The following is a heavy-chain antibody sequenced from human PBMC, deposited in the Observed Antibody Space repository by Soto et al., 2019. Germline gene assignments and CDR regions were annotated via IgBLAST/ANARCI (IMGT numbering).Heavy chain of an antibody. Sequence: GASVKVSCKASGYTFTSYYIHWVRQAPGQGLEWLGIINPTGGSTTYAQKFQGRVTTTRDTSTSTVYMELSSLRSEDTAVYYCARNDDYIWGSYRYIDSWGQGTLVTVSS. CDR1: GYTFTSYY. J-gene: IGHJ4*02. CDR2: INPTGGST. V-gene: IGHV1-46*03. D-gene: IGHD3-16*02. CDR3: ARNDDYIWGSYRYIDS.